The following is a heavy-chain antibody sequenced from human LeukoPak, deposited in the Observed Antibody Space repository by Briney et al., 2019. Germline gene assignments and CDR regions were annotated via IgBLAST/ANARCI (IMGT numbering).Heavy chain of an antibody. CDR1: GYTFTSYY. J-gene: IGHJ6*03. V-gene: IGHV1-46*01. CDR3: ARVRGNYYYYYYMDV. CDR2: INPSGGST. D-gene: IGHD3-10*01. Sequence: ASVKVSCKASGYTFTSYYMHWVRQAPGQGREWMGIINPSGGSTSYAQKFQGRVTMTRDMSTSTVYMELSSLRSEDTAVYYCARVRGNYYYYYYMDVWGKGTTVTISS.